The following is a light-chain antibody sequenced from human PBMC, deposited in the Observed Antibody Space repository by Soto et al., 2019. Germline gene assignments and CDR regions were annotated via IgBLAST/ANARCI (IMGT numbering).Light chain of an antibody. CDR1: QNVSDKF. J-gene: IGKJ2*01. CDR3: QHYGASPPFT. V-gene: IGKV3-20*01. Sequence: IVLTQSPATLSLSPGEGATLSCRASQNVSDKFLAWYQQIPGQAPRLLIFGSYSRPTGIPDRFSGSGSGTDFTLTISRLEPEDFAVYYCQHYGASPPFTFVQGTRV. CDR2: GSY.